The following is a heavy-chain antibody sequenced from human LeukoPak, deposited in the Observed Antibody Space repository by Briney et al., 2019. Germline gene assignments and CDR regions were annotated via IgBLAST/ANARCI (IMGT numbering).Heavy chain of an antibody. CDR3: ARAGGSYYGGGDWFDP. CDR2: INPNSGGT. Sequence: ASVNVSCKASGYTFTGYYMHWVRQAPGQGLEWMGRINPNSGGTNYAQKFQGRVTMTRDTSISTAYMELSRLRSDDTAVYYCARAGGSYYGGGDWFDPWGQGTLVTVSS. J-gene: IGHJ5*02. V-gene: IGHV1-2*06. CDR1: GYTFTGYY. D-gene: IGHD1-26*01.